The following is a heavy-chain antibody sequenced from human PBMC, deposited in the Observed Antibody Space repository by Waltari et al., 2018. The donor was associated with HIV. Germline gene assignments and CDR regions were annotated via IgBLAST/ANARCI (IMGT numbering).Heavy chain of an antibody. V-gene: IGHV4-39*01. J-gene: IGHJ4*02. CDR2: VYHTGNT. Sequence: QLQDSGPGLVKPSETLARTCTVSGGPTRSSSFSWGWIRQAPGKGLEWIGSVYHTGNTFYNPSLKSRVSMFIDRATNQFSLRLTSVTAADTGIYYCARQPSAWDIWGQGMLVSVSS. CDR3: ARQPSAWDI. D-gene: IGHD1-26*01. CDR1: GGPTRSSSFS.